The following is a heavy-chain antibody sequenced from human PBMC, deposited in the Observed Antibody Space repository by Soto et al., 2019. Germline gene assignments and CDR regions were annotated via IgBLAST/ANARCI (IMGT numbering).Heavy chain of an antibody. V-gene: IGHV1-3*04. J-gene: IGHJ4*02. CDR1: GYTFTSHF. D-gene: IGHD3-22*01. Sequence: QVQLVQSGAEVKKPGASMRVSCRTSGYTFTSHFHWVRQAPGQGLEWMGWINTGNGNTRYSETFEGRVTITRDTYANTVYMELSSLRSEDTAVYYCARDRYYYYDTSGYFSYWGQGTLVTVSS. CDR2: INTGNGNT. CDR3: ARDRYYYYDTSGYFSY.